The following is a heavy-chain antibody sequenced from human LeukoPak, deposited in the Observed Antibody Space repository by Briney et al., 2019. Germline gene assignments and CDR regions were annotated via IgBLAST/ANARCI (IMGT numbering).Heavy chain of an antibody. D-gene: IGHD5-18*01. Sequence: SVKVSCKASGGTFSSYAISWVRQAPGQGLEWMGRIIPILGIANYAQKFQGRVTITADKSTSTAYMELSSLRSEDTAVYYCAGDRLGYVDTAMADFDYWGQGTLVTVSS. CDR3: AGDRLGYVDTAMADFDY. CDR1: GGTFSSYA. V-gene: IGHV1-69*04. CDR2: IIPILGIA. J-gene: IGHJ4*02.